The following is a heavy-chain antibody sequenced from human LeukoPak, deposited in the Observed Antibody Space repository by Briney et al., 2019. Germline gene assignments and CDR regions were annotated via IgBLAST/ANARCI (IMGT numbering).Heavy chain of an antibody. Sequence: GASVKVSCKASGYTFTSYDINWVRQATGQGLEWMGWMNPNSGNTGYAQKFQGRVTMTRDTSISTAYMELSRLRSDDTAVYYCARASIAAAGTEWFDPWGQGTLVTVSS. CDR1: GYTFTSYD. V-gene: IGHV1-8*01. CDR2: MNPNSGNT. J-gene: IGHJ5*02. D-gene: IGHD6-13*01. CDR3: ARASIAAAGTEWFDP.